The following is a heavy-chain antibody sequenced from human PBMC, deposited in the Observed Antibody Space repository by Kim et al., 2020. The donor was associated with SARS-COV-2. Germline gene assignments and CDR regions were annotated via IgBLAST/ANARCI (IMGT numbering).Heavy chain of an antibody. Sequence: GESLKISCAASGFTVSSNYMSWVRQAPGKGLEWVSVIYSGGSTYYADSVKGRFTISRDNSKNTLYLQMNSLRAEDTAVYYCARDREYYYDSSGSIYYYYYGMDVWGQGTTVTVSS. CDR2: IYSGGST. CDR3: ARDREYYYDSSGSIYYYYYGMDV. CDR1: GFTVSSNY. D-gene: IGHD3-22*01. J-gene: IGHJ6*02. V-gene: IGHV3-66*02.